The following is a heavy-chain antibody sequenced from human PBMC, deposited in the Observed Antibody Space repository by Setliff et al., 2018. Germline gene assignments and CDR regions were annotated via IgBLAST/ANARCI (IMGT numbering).Heavy chain of an antibody. CDR2: ISTSGSTI. V-gene: IGHV3-48*03. Sequence: PGGSLRLSCEVSGFTFSDYEMNWVRQAPGKGLEWVSYISTSGSTIYYADSVKGRFTISRDNAKNSLYLQMNSLSAEDTAVYSCARARGYSYGPFDYWGQGTLVTVSS. D-gene: IGHD5-18*01. J-gene: IGHJ4*02. CDR1: GFTFSDYE. CDR3: ARARGYSYGPFDY.